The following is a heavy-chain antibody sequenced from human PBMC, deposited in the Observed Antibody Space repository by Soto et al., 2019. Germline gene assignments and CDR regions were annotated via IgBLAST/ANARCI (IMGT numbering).Heavy chain of an antibody. CDR3: ASDLVGASDSYGLDV. Sequence: QVQLVESGGGVVQPWRSLRLSCAASGFTFSNYGMHWVRQAPGKGLEWVAIIWHDGNNKYYADSVRGRFIISRDNSKNRLYLQINRLRAEDTAVYYCASDLVGASDSYGLDVWGQGTPVIVSS. CDR2: IWHDGNNK. CDR1: GFTFSNYG. J-gene: IGHJ6*02. D-gene: IGHD1-26*01. V-gene: IGHV3-33*01.